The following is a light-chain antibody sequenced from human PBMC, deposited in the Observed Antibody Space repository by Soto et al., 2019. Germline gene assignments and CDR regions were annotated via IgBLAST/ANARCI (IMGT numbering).Light chain of an antibody. V-gene: IGLV2-14*01. J-gene: IGLJ2*01. CDR2: DVS. Sequence: QSALTQPASVSGSPGQSITFSCTGTSSDVGGYNHVSWYQQHPGKAPKLMIYDVSNRPSGVSNRFSGSKSGNTASLTISGXXXEDEADYYCSSYTGSSTLVFGGGTKLTVL. CDR3: SSYTGSSTLV. CDR1: SSDVGGYNH.